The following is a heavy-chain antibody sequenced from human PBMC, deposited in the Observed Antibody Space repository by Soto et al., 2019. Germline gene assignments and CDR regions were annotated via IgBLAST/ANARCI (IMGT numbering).Heavy chain of an antibody. J-gene: IGHJ6*03. CDR1: GFTFSSYG. V-gene: IGHV3-30*18. D-gene: IGHD3-3*01. CDR2: ISYDGSNK. CDR3: AKDGHTTIFGVVITPVDYYYYMDV. Sequence: GGSLRLSCAASGFTFSSYGMHWVRQAPGKGLEWVAVISYDGSNKYYADSVKGRFTISRDNSKNTLYLQMNSLRAEDTAVYYCAKDGHTTIFGVVITPVDYYYYMDVWGKGTTVTVSS.